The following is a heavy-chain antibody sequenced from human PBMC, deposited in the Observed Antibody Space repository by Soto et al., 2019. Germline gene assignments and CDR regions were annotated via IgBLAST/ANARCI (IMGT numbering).Heavy chain of an antibody. D-gene: IGHD1-20*01. V-gene: IGHV4-39*01. CDR3: ARHLAQYNWNLYGMDV. CDR2: IYYSGST. J-gene: IGHJ6*02. Sequence: SETLSLTCTVSGGSISSSSYYWGWIRQPPGKGLEWIGSIYYSGSTYYNPSLKSRVTISVDTSKNQFSLKLSSVTAADTAVYYCARHLAQYNWNLYGMDVWGQGTTVTVSS. CDR1: GGSISSSSYY.